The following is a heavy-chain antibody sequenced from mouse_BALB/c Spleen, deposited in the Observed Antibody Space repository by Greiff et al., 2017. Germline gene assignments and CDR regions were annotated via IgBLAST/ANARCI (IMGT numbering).Heavy chain of an antibody. CDR3: TRDHGGPPDW. Sequence: EVKLVESGGGLVKPGGSLKLSCAASGFTFSSYTMSWVRQTPEKRLEWVATISSGGSYTYYPDSVKGRFTISRDNAKNTLYLQMSSLKSEDTAMYYCTRDHGGPPDWWGQGTTLTVSS. CDR1: GFTFSSYT. CDR2: ISSGGSYT. D-gene: IGHD4-1*01. V-gene: IGHV5-6-4*01. J-gene: IGHJ2*01.